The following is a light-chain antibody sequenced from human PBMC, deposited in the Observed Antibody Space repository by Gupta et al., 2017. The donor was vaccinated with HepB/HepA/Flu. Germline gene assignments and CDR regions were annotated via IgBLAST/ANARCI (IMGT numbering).Light chain of an antibody. CDR3: QHYGSTPPVT. CDR1: QSVSSSY. J-gene: IGKJ5*01. CDR2: GAS. Sequence: EIVLTQSPGTLSLSPGERASLSCRASQSVSSSYLAWYQQKPGQSPRLLIYGASSRVAGVPDRFSGSGSGRDFTLTISRLEPEDFAVYYCQHYGSTPPVTFGKGTRLETK. V-gene: IGKV3-20*01.